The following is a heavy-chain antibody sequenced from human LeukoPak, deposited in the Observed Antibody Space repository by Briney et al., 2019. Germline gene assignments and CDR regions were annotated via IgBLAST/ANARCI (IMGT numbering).Heavy chain of an antibody. D-gene: IGHD4-17*01. Sequence: ASVKVSCKVSGYTLTELSMHWVRQAPGKGLEWMGGFDPEDGETIYARKFQGRVTMTEDTSTDTAYMELSSLRSEDTAVYYCATMEDYGDYNWFDPWGQGTLVTVSS. J-gene: IGHJ5*02. V-gene: IGHV1-24*01. CDR2: FDPEDGET. CDR1: GYTLTELS. CDR3: ATMEDYGDYNWFDP.